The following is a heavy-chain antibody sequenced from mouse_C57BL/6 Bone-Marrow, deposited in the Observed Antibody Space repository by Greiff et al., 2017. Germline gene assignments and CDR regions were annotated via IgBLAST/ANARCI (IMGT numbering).Heavy chain of an antibody. CDR3: GRRYYFDY. Sequence: DVKLVESGGGLVKPGGSLKLSCAASGFTFSSYTMSWVRQTPEKRLEWVATISGGGGNTYYPDSVKGRFTISSDNAKNTLYLQMSSLRSEDTALYYCGRRYYFDYWGQGTTLTVSS. CDR2: ISGGGGNT. V-gene: IGHV5-9*01. CDR1: GFTFSSYT. J-gene: IGHJ2*01.